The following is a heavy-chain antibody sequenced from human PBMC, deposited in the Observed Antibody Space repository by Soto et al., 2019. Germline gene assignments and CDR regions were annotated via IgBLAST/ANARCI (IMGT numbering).Heavy chain of an antibody. CDR2: IWYDGSNK. Sequence: QVQLVESGGGVVQPGRSLRLSCAASGFTFSSYGMHWVRQAPGKGLEWVAVIWYDGSNKYYADSVKGRFTISRDNSKNTLYLQMNSLRAEDTAVYYCARSRYSGSGRPQLDPWGQGTLVTVSS. CDR1: GFTFSSYG. CDR3: ARSRYSGSGRPQLDP. V-gene: IGHV3-33*01. D-gene: IGHD3-10*01. J-gene: IGHJ5*02.